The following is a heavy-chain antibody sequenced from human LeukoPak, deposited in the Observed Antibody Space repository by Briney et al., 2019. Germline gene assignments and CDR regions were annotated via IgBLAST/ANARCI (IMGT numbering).Heavy chain of an antibody. CDR1: GFTVSSNY. Sequence: PGGSLRLSCAASGFTVSSNYMSWVRQAPGKGLEWVSVIYSGGSTYYADSVKGRFTISRDNSKNTLYLQMNSLRAEDTAVYYCARGPPGDYDSSGYQDYWGQGTLVTVSS. J-gene: IGHJ4*02. CDR3: ARGPPGDYDSSGYQDY. D-gene: IGHD3-22*01. CDR2: IYSGGST. V-gene: IGHV3-66*01.